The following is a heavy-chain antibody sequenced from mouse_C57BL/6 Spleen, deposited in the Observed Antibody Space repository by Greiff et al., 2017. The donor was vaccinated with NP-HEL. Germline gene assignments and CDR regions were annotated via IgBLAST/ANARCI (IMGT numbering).Heavy chain of an antibody. D-gene: IGHD3-1*01. CDR1: GYTFTSYW. CDR2: IDPSDSYT. Sequence: QVQLQQPGAELVMPGASVKLSCKASGYTFTSYWMHWVKQRPGQGLEWIGEIDPSDSYTNYNQQFKGKSTLTVDKSSSTAYMQLSRLTSEDSAVYYCARGGLLAWFAYWGQGTLVTVSA. V-gene: IGHV1-69*01. J-gene: IGHJ3*01. CDR3: ARGGLLAWFAY.